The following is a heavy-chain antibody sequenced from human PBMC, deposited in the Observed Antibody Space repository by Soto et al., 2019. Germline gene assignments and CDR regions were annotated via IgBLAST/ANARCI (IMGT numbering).Heavy chain of an antibody. D-gene: IGHD4-17*01. Sequence: SVEGSFQASGCTLNHCTIRLGRQGPGQGLEWMGRIIPILGIANYAQKFQGRVTITADKSTSTVYMELSSLRSEDTAVYYCARDKKDYGVRPRFDYWGQGTLVTVSS. CDR2: IIPILGIA. J-gene: IGHJ4*02. CDR1: GCTLNHCT. CDR3: ARDKKDYGVRPRFDY. V-gene: IGHV1-69*04.